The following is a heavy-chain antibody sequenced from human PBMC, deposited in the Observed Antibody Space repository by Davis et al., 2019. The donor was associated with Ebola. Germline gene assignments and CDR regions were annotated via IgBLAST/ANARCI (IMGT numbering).Heavy chain of an antibody. V-gene: IGHV3-23*01. CDR1: VITFNSYA. CDR2: IGGSGGGT. CDR3: AKHYFDFWSGYYNFDY. J-gene: IGHJ4*02. D-gene: IGHD3-3*01. Sequence: GGSLRLSCTDSVITFNSYAMTWVRQAPGKGLEWVSTIGGSGGGTYYVDSVKGRFTISRDNSKNTLYLEMTNLTAEDTAVYYCAKHYFDFWSGYYNFDYWGQGTLITVSS.